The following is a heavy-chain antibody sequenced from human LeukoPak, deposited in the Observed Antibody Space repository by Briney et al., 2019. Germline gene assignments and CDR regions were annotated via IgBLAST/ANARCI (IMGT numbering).Heavy chain of an antibody. CDR3: AREDYYGDPSGDY. CDR1: GFTVSSNY. D-gene: IGHD4-17*01. Sequence: PGGSLRLSCAASGFTVSSNYMSWVRQAPGKGLEWVSYISSSSSTIYYADSVKGRFTISRDNAKNSLYLQMNSLRAEDTAVYYCAREDYYGDPSGDYWGQGTLVTVSS. V-gene: IGHV3-48*01. CDR2: ISSSSSTI. J-gene: IGHJ4*02.